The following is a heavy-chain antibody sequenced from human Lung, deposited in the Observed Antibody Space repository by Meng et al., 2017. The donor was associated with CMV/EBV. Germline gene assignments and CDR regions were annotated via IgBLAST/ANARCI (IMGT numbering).Heavy chain of an antibody. CDR3: ARMGYGYNYFDY. D-gene: IGHD5-24*01. CDR1: GFSLSTSRMR. J-gene: IGHJ4*02. CDR2: IDWDDDK. V-gene: IGHV2-70D*14. Sequence: GXXLVXPTQTLTLTCTFSGFSLSTSRMRVSWIRQPPGKALEWLARIDWDDDKFYSTSLKTRLTISKDTSKNQVVLTMTNMDPVDTATYYCARMGYGYNYFDYWGAGNXV.